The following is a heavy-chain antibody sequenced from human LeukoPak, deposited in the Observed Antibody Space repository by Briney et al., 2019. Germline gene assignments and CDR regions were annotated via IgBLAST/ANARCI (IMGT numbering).Heavy chain of an antibody. Sequence: SETLSLTCAVYGGSFSGYYWSWIRQPPGKGLEWIGEINHDGSTNYNPSLKSRVTISVDTSKNQFSLKLSSVTAADTAVYYCARHNRQWELPRITDYWGQGTLVTVSS. CDR1: GGSFSGYY. J-gene: IGHJ4*02. V-gene: IGHV4-34*01. D-gene: IGHD1-26*01. CDR3: ARHNRQWELPRITDY. CDR2: INHDGST.